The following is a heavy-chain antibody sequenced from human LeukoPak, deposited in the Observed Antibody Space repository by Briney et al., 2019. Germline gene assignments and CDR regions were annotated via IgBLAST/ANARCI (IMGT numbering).Heavy chain of an antibody. J-gene: IGHJ6*02. Sequence: GGSLRLSCVATGFTFSDYHMIWLRQAPGKGLEWLSYLTDSSGFTNYADSVKGRFTNSRDNAKNSLYLQMNSLRADDTAVYYCARDLAADKRAMDVWGQGTTVTVSS. V-gene: IGHV3-11*05. CDR3: ARDLAADKRAMDV. CDR1: GFTFSDYH. D-gene: IGHD6-13*01. CDR2: LTDSSGFT.